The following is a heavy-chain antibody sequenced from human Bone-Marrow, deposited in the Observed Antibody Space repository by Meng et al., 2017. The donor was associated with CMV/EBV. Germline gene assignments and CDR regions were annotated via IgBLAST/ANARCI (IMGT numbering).Heavy chain of an antibody. J-gene: IGHJ6*02. CDR3: AKDRRPTEHSDYYYYAMDV. CDR2: IRANGDNT. Sequence: FKNYALPWVRQTPGKGLEWVSGIRANGDNTYYADSVKGRFTISRDNSKSTLYLQMNSLRAEDTAIYYCAKDRRPTEHSDYYYYAMDVWGQGTTVTVSS. D-gene: IGHD1-26*01. V-gene: IGHV3-23*01. CDR1: FKNYA.